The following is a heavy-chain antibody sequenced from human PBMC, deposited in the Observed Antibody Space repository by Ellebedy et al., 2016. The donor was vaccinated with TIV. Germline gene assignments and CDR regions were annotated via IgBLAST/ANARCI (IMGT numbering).Heavy chain of an antibody. CDR3: TRGYCSGGSCQGGGWFDP. CDR2: IRSTGYGGTT. D-gene: IGHD2-15*01. Sequence: GESLKISCAASAFTLSDHYIDWIRQAPGKGLEWVGFIRSTGYGGTTEYAASVQGRFTISRDDSKSIAYLQMNSLKTEDTAVYYCTRGYCSGGSCQGGGWFDPWGQGTLVTVSS. CDR1: AFTLSDHY. J-gene: IGHJ5*02. V-gene: IGHV3-49*03.